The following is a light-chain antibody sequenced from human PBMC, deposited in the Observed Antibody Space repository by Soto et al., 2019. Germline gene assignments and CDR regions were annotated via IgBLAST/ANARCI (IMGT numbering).Light chain of an antibody. J-gene: IGKJ1*01. Sequence: EIVVTQSPATLSVSPGERATLSCRASQSVSSSLAWYQQKPGHTPRLLIYSASIGATGTPARFSGSGSGTDFTLTISSLQPEDFATYYCQQSYSTLWTFGQGTKV. CDR2: SAS. CDR3: QQSYSTLWT. CDR1: QSVSSS. V-gene: IGKV3-15*01.